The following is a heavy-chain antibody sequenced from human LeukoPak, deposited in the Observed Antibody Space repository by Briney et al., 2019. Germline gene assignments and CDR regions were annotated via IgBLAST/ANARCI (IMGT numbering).Heavy chain of an antibody. CDR3: ATDYIPETGTTGNWFDP. J-gene: IGHJ5*02. V-gene: IGHV1-8*01. CDR2: MNPNSGNT. Sequence: ASVKVSCKASGYTFTSYDINWVRQATGQGLEWMGWMNPNSGNTGYAQKFQGRVTMTEDTSTDTAYMELSSLRSEDTAVYYCATDYIPETGTTGNWFDPWGQGTLVTVSS. D-gene: IGHD1-1*01. CDR1: GYTFTSYD.